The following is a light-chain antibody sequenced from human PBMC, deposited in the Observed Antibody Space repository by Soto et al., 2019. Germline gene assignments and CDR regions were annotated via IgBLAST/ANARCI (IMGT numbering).Light chain of an antibody. CDR3: QQYNTYST. Sequence: AIRMTQSPSSFSASTGDRVTITCRASQGISSYLAWYQQKPGKAPKLLIYAASTLQSGVPSRFSGSGSGTDSTLTISCLQSEDFATDYCQQYNTYSTVGQLTRLEI. J-gene: IGKJ5*01. CDR1: QGISSY. V-gene: IGKV1-8*01. CDR2: AAS.